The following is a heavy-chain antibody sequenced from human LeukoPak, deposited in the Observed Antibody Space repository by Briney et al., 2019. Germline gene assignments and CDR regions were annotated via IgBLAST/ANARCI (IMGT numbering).Heavy chain of an antibody. CDR1: GYTFTSYG. D-gene: IGHD3-22*01. CDR2: ISAYNGNT. CDR3: ARDKSDSSGYYYLGY. V-gene: IGHV1-18*01. Sequence: EASVTVSCKASGYTFTSYGISWVRQAPGQGLEWMGWISAYNGNTNYAQKLQGRVTMTTDTSTSTAYMEPRSLRSDDTAVYYCARDKSDSSGYYYLGYWGQGTLVTVSS. J-gene: IGHJ4*02.